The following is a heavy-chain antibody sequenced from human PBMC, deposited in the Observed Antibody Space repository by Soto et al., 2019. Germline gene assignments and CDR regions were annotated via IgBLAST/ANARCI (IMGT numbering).Heavy chain of an antibody. CDR2: VYFSGST. V-gene: IGHV4-61*08. CDR3: ARDSSGYPMPLGP. Sequence: SETLSLTCSVSGDSVSSGDYYWSWILQPPGKGLEWIGHVYFSGSTNYIPSLKSRLTMSVDTAKNQFSLKLNSVTAADTAVYYCARDSSGYPMPLGPWGQGTLVTVSS. J-gene: IGHJ5*02. CDR1: GDSVSSGDYY. D-gene: IGHD3-22*01.